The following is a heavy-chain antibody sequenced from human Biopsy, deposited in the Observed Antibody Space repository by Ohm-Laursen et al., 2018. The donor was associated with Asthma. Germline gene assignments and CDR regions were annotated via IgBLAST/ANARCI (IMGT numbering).Heavy chain of an antibody. D-gene: IGHD3-9*01. J-gene: IGHJ5*02. Sequence: TQTLTLTCSFSGFSLRTPGVGVGWIRQSPGKALEGLALIYWDDYNLFRPSLKWRLPITKDPSKNPVVLTMSKMDPVDSGTYYCTLSQDSGFDDHSPSWFDPWGQGTLVTVSS. CDR3: TLSQDSGFDDHSPSWFDP. CDR2: IYWDDYN. V-gene: IGHV2-5*02. CDR1: GFSLRTPGVG.